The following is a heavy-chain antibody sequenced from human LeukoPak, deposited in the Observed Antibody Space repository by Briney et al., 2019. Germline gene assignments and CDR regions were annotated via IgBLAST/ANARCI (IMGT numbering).Heavy chain of an antibody. CDR3: AKGQELDDGVFDS. D-gene: IGHD1-1*01. V-gene: IGHV3-23*01. CDR2: IRSNGDTA. CDR1: GFTFSSYG. J-gene: IGHJ4*02. Sequence: PGGSLRLSCAASGFTFSSYGMSWVRQAPGKGLEWVSTIRSNGDTAYNADSVRGRFAISRDNSKNALFLQMNSLRVEDTAIYYCAKGQELDDGVFDSWGQGTLVTVSS.